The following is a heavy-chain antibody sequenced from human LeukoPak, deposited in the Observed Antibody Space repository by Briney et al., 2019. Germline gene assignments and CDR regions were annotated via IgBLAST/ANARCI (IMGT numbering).Heavy chain of an antibody. CDR3: ARAYSSSWPFDY. D-gene: IGHD6-13*01. CDR2: TYYRSKRYN. J-gene: IGHJ4*02. Sequence: SQTLSLTCAISGDRVSSNSAAWNWIRQSPSRGLEWLGRTYYRSKRYNDDAVSVKSRTTLNPDTSKNQFSLQLNSVTPEDTAVYYCARAYSSSWPFDYWGQGTLVTVSS. CDR1: GDRVSSNSAA. V-gene: IGHV6-1*01.